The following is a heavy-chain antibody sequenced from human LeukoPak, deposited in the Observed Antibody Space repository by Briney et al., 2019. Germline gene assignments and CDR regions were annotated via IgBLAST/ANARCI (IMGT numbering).Heavy chain of an antibody. Sequence: ASVKVSCKVSGYTLTELSMHWVRQAPGKGLEWMGGFDPEDGETIYAQKFQGRVTMTEDTSTDTAYMELSSLRSEDTAVYYCATPYVYSGSYRSDAFDIWGQGTMVTVSS. CDR2: FDPEDGET. CDR3: ATPYVYSGSYRSDAFDI. D-gene: IGHD1-26*01. J-gene: IGHJ3*02. CDR1: GYTLTELS. V-gene: IGHV1-24*01.